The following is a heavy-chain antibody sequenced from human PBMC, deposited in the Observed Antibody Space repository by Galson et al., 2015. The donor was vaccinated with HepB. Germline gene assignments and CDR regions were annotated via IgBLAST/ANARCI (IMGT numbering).Heavy chain of an antibody. CDR2: TWYDGSQK. J-gene: IGHJ4*02. CDR3: AREDPNIAVAVSDS. V-gene: IGHV3-33*01. CDR1: GFTFSRHG. D-gene: IGHD6-19*01. Sequence: SLRLSCAASGFTFSRHGMHWVRQTPGKGLEWLALTWYDGSQKHYADSVRGRFTISRDNSKDILYLQMNSLRAEDTAVYYCAREDPNIAVAVSDSWGQGTLVTVSS.